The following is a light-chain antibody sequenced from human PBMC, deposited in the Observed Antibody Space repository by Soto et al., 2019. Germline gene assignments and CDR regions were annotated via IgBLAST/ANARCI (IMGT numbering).Light chain of an antibody. CDR2: VNSDGTH. V-gene: IGLV4-69*02. J-gene: IGLJ3*02. Sequence: QPVLTQSPSASASLGASVKLTCTLSSGHRSYAIAWHQQQPEKGPRYLMKVNSDGTHIKGDGIPDRFSGSSSGAERYLTIFSLQSEDEADYYCQTWDTGIGVFGGGTKLTV. CDR3: QTWDTGIGV. CDR1: SGHRSYA.